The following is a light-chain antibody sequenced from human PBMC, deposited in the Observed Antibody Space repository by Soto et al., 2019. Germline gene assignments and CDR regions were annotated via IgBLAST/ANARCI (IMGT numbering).Light chain of an antibody. V-gene: IGLV3-21*02. J-gene: IGLJ3*02. CDR2: DDT. Sequence: SYELTQPPSVSVAPGQTARLTCEGNNIGSKSVHWYQQKPGQAPVVVVYDDTDRPSGIPERFSGSNSGSTATLTFSRVEAGDEADYYCQVWHSSGDHPHWVFGGGTKLTVL. CDR3: QVWHSSGDHPHWV. CDR1: NIGSKS.